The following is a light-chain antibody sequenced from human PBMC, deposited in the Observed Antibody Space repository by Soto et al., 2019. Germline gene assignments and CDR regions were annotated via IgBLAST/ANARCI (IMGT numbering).Light chain of an antibody. CDR1: QSVSSY. CDR3: QQRSNWPRYT. V-gene: IGKV3-11*01. Sequence: EIVLTQSPATLSLSPGERATLSCRASQSVSSYLAWYQQKPGQAPRLLIYDASNRATGIPARFSGSGSGTDFTLTIISLEPEDFAVYYCQQRSNWPRYTFGQGTKLEIK. J-gene: IGKJ2*01. CDR2: DAS.